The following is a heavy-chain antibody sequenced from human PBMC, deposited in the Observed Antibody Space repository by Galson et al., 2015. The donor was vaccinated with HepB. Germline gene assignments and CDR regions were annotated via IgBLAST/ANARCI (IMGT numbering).Heavy chain of an antibody. CDR2: IIPIFNTT. V-gene: IGHV1-69*05. Sequence: SCKASGGTFSSYGISWVRQAPGQGLEWMGGIIPIFNTTNHAQKFQGRVTMTTDTSTAYMELRSLRSDDTAVYYCARGPWFGELTGILVLQHWGQGTLVTVSS. J-gene: IGHJ1*01. D-gene: IGHD3-10*01. CDR1: GGTFSSYG. CDR3: ARGPWFGELTGILVLQH.